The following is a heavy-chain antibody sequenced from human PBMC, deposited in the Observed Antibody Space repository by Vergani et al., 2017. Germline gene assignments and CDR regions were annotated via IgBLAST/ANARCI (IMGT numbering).Heavy chain of an antibody. D-gene: IGHD5-18*01. CDR3: AREGDVDTAMVAGYYYGMDV. CDR1: GGTFSSYT. Sequence: QVQLVQSGAEVKKPGSSVKVSCKASGGTFSSYTISWVRQAPGQGLEWMGRIIPILGIANYAQKFQGRVTITADKSTCTAYMELSSLRSADTAVYYCAREGDVDTAMVAGYYYGMDVWGQGTTVTVSS. J-gene: IGHJ6*02. V-gene: IGHV1-69*02. CDR2: IIPILGIA.